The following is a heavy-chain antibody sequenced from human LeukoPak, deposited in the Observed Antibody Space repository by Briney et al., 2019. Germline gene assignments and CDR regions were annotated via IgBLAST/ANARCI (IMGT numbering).Heavy chain of an antibody. CDR1: GGTFSSYA. Sequence: ASVKVSCKASGGTFSSYAISWVRQAPGQGLEWMGGIIPIFGTANYAQKFQGRVTITTDESTSTAYMELSSLRSEDTAVYYCARDGYNTGANDYLGQGTLVTVSS. CDR2: IIPIFGTA. D-gene: IGHD5-24*01. J-gene: IGHJ4*02. CDR3: ARDGYNTGANDY. V-gene: IGHV1-69*05.